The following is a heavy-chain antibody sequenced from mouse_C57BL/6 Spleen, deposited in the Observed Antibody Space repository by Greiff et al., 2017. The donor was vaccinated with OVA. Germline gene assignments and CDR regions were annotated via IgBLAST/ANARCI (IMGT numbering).Heavy chain of an antibody. CDR3: AKNYYGSSYGFAY. Sequence: VQLVESGPGLVQPSQSLSITCTVSGFSLTSYGVHWVRQSPGKGLEWLGVIWRGGSTDYNAAFMSRLSITKDNSKSQVFFKMNSLQADDTAIAYCAKNYYGSSYGFAYWGQGTLVTVSA. V-gene: IGHV2-5*01. D-gene: IGHD1-1*01. CDR1: GFSLTSYG. CDR2: IWRGGST. J-gene: IGHJ3*01.